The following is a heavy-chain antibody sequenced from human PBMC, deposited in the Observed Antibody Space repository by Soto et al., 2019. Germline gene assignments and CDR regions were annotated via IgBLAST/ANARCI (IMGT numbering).Heavy chain of an antibody. V-gene: IGHV1-3*04. CDR3: ASVPAGGYEYVY. CDR2: INTGNGNT. CDR1: GYTFTSYD. D-gene: IGHD5-12*01. J-gene: IGHJ4*02. Sequence: ASVKVSCKASGYTFTSYDMHWVRQAPGQRLEWMGWINTGNGNTKSSQNFQGRVTITRDTSATTAYMELRSLRYEDTAVYYCASVPAGGYEYVYWGQGTLVTVSS.